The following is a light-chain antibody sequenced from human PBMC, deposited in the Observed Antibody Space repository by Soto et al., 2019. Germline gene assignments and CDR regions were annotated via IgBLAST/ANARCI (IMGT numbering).Light chain of an antibody. CDR1: QSFNDW. Sequence: DIQLTQSPSTLSASVGDRVTITCRASQSFNDWLAWYQQTAGKAPNLLISKASTLQSGVPSRFSGSGSGTEFTLTISSLQPDDFATYYCQQYNNYPYTFGQGTKLEIK. CDR3: QQYNNYPYT. V-gene: IGKV1-5*03. CDR2: KAS. J-gene: IGKJ2*01.